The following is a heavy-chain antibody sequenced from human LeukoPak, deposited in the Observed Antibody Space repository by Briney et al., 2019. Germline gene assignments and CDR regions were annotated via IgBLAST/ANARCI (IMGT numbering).Heavy chain of an antibody. J-gene: IGHJ4*02. CDR2: VDPEDGET. D-gene: IGHD5-18*01. CDR1: GYTFTDYY. CDR3: ATRRDTVMVTYFDY. V-gene: IGHV1-69-2*01. Sequence: ASVKVSCKVSGYTFTDYYMHWVQQAPGKGLEWMGLVDPEDGETIYAEKFQGRVTITADTSTDTAYMELSSLRSEDTAVYYCATRRDTVMVTYFDYWGQGTLVTVSS.